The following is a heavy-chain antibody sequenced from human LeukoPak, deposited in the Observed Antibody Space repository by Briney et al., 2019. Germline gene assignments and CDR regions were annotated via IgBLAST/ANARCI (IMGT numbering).Heavy chain of an antibody. CDR2: INPNSGGT. CDR3: ARVGVAPYYYYMDV. V-gene: IGHV1-2*02. D-gene: IGHD2-15*01. CDR1: GYSFTSYG. Sequence: ASVKVSCTASGYSFTSYGISWVRQAPGQGLEWMGWINPNSGGTNYEQKSQGRVTMTTDTSISTAYMELSRLRSDDTAVYYCARVGVAPYYYYMDVWGKGTTVTVSS. J-gene: IGHJ6*03.